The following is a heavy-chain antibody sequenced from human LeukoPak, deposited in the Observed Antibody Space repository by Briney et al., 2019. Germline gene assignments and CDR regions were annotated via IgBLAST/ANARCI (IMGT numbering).Heavy chain of an antibody. Sequence: GGSLRLSCAASGLTFSSYSMNWVRQAPGKGLEWVSSISSSSSYIYYAESVKGRFTISRDNAKNSLYLQMNILRAEDTAVYYWARAPRPFGGVIVIPSDYWGQGTLVTVSS. D-gene: IGHD3-16*02. CDR3: ARAPRPFGGVIVIPSDY. V-gene: IGHV3-21*01. CDR2: ISSSSSYI. J-gene: IGHJ4*02. CDR1: GLTFSSYS.